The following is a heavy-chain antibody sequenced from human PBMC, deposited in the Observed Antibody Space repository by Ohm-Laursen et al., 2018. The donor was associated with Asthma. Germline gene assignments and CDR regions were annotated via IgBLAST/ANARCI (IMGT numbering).Heavy chain of an antibody. Sequence: TLSLTCSVSGASVGSGSSFWSWIRQPPGKGLEWIGYIYERGSTNYYPSLKGRVTISLDTSKNQFSLRLSSVTAAGTAVYYCAKGLRYDGYLYGLDVWGHGTTVTVSS. CDR3: AKGLRYDGYLYGLDV. D-gene: IGHD5-24*01. CDR1: GASVGSGSSF. J-gene: IGHJ6*02. CDR2: IYERGST. V-gene: IGHV4-61*01.